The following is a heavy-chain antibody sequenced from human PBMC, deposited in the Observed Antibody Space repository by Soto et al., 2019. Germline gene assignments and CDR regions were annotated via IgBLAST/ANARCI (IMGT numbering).Heavy chain of an antibody. CDR3: AHRSAELRYFDCLFPYFDY. V-gene: IGHV2-5*02. CDR1: GFSLSTSGVG. J-gene: IGHJ4*02. CDR2: IYWDDDK. D-gene: IGHD3-9*01. Sequence: QITLKESGPTLVKPTQTLTLTCTFSGFSLSTSGVGVGWIRQPPGKALEWLALIYWDDDKRYSPSLKSRLTITKDTSKSQVVLTITNMDPVDTTTYYCAHRSAELRYFDCLFPYFDYWGQGTLLTVSS.